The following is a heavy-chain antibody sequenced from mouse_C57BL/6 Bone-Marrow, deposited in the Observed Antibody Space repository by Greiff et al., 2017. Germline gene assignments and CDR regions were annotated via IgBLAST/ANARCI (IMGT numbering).Heavy chain of an antibody. D-gene: IGHD2-1*01. Sequence: EVKLMESGGGLVKPGGSLKLSCAASGFTFSSYTMSWVRQTPEKRLEWVATISGGGGNTYYPDSVKGRFTISRDNAKNTLYLQMSSLWSEDTALYYCARRPVYCGSPYWYFDVWGTGTTVTVSS. CDR1: GFTFSSYT. CDR3: ARRPVYCGSPYWYFDV. CDR2: ISGGGGNT. J-gene: IGHJ1*03. V-gene: IGHV5-9*01.